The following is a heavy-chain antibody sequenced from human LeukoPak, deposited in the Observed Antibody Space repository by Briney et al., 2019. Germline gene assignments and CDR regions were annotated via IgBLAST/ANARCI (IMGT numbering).Heavy chain of an antibody. Sequence: ASVKVSCKASGYTFTGYYKHWVRQAPGQELEWMGRINPNSGGTNYAQKFQGRVTMTRDTSISTAYMELSRLRSDDTAVYYCARYITVGATYQHFDYWGQGTLVTVSS. CDR3: ARYITVGATYQHFDY. CDR2: INPNSGGT. D-gene: IGHD1-26*01. V-gene: IGHV1-2*06. J-gene: IGHJ4*02. CDR1: GYTFTGYY.